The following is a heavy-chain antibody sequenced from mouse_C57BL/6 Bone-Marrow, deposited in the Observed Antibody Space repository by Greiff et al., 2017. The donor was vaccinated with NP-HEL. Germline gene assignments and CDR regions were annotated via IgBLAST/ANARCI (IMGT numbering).Heavy chain of an antibody. V-gene: IGHV3-6*01. CDR1: GYSIISGYY. CDR3: AREGGYYGSPFAY. CDR2: ISYDGSN. Sequence: EVQRVESGPGLVKPSQSLSLTCSVTGYSIISGYYWNWIRQFPGNKLECIAYISYDGSNNYNPSLKNRISITRDISKNQFFRKLTSVTTEDTATYYGAREGGYYGSPFAYWGQGTLVTVSA. D-gene: IGHD1-1*01. J-gene: IGHJ3*01.